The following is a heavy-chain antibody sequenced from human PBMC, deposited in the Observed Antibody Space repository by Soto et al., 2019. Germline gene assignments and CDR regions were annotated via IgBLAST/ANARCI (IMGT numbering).Heavy chain of an antibody. Sequence: QVQLVQSGAEVRKPGASVKVSCKASGYTFTTYGISWVRQAPGQGLEWMGWISGYNGHTKYAQKFQGRVTMTTDTSKSTVYRDLRSLRSDATAVYYCAREGEMPYYYYGLDVWGQGTTVTVSS. J-gene: IGHJ6*02. V-gene: IGHV1-18*01. CDR1: GYTFTTYG. CDR2: ISGYNGHT. D-gene: IGHD3-16*01. CDR3: AREGEMPYYYYGLDV.